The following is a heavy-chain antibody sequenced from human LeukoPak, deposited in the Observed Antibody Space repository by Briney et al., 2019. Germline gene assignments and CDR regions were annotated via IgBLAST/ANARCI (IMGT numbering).Heavy chain of an antibody. Sequence: PSETLSLTCAVSGYSISSGYYWGWIRQPPGKGLEWIGSIYHSGSTYYNPSLKSRVTISVATSKNQFSLKLSSVTAADTAVYYCARDFLEGSGYYDGSGSYAFDIWGQGTMVTVSS. CDR2: IYHSGST. V-gene: IGHV4-38-2*02. J-gene: IGHJ3*02. CDR3: ARDFLEGSGYYDGSGSYAFDI. CDR1: GYSISSGYY. D-gene: IGHD3-10*01.